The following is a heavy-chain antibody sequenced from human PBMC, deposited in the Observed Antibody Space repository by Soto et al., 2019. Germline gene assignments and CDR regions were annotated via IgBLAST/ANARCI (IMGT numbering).Heavy chain of an antibody. J-gene: IGHJ3*02. CDR2: ISNRGDT. CDR3: ARAPRYCRGGSCSITGDAFDI. Sequence: ESGGGLVQPGGSLRLSCTASGFIVSDTYMNWVRQAPGKGLEWVSVISNRGDTHYADSVRGRFSLSRDIADNTLHLQMNNLRVAERAVYYCARAPRYCRGGSCSITGDAFDIWGQGTMVTVSS. V-gene: IGHV3-66*01. CDR1: GFIVSDTY. D-gene: IGHD2-15*01.